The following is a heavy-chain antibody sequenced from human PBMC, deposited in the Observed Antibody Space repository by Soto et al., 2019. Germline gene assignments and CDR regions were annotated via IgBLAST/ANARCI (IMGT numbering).Heavy chain of an antibody. CDR2: ISSSSSTI. V-gene: IGHV3-48*01. CDR1: GFIFSSYS. Sequence: GGSLRLSCAASGFIFSSYSMNWVRQAPGKGLEWVSYISSSSSTIYYADSVKGRFTISRDNAKNSLYLQMNSLRAEDTAVYYCARAEYYARWGQGTMVTVSS. J-gene: IGHJ3*01. CDR3: ARAEYYAR. D-gene: IGHD1-26*01.